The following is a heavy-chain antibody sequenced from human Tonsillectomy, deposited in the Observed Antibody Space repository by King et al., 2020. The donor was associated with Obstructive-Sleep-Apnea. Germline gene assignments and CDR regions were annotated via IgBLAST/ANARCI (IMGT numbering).Heavy chain of an antibody. D-gene: IGHD3-22*01. CDR1: GGSFSGYY. V-gene: IGHV4-34*01. CDR3: AREPSSGYYLGAFDI. J-gene: IGHJ3*02. Sequence: VQLQQWGAGLLKPSETLSLTCAVYGGSFSGYYWSWIRQPPGKGLEWIGKINHSGSTNYNPSLKSRVTISIDTSKKQFSLKRSSVTAADTAVYYCAREPSSGYYLGAFDIWGQGTMVTVSS. CDR2: INHSGST.